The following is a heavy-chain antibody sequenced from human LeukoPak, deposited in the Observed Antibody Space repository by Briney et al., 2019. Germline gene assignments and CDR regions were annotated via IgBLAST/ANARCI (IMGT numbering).Heavy chain of an antibody. CDR2: IRSKANSYAT. J-gene: IGHJ4*02. CDR1: GFTFSGSA. V-gene: IGHV3-73*01. Sequence: PGGSLRLSCAASGFTFSGSAMHWVRQASGKGLEWVGRIRSKANSYATAYAASVKGRFTISRDDSKNTAYLQMNSLKTEDTAVYYCARLYCGGGYCYYFDYWGQGTLVTVSS. D-gene: IGHD2-21*01. CDR3: ARLYCGGGYCYYFDY.